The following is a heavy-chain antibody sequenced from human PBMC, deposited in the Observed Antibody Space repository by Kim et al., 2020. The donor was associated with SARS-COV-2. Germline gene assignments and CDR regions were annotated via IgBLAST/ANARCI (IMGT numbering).Heavy chain of an antibody. V-gene: IGHV3-30-3*01. CDR2: ISYDGSNK. CDR1: GFTFSSYA. D-gene: IGHD1-26*01. J-gene: IGHJ4*02. CDR3: ARTLWAGGPHLDDY. Sequence: GGSLRLSCAASGFTFSSYAMHWVRQAPGKGLEWVAVISYDGSNKYYADSVKGRFTISRDNSKNTLYLQMNSLRAEDTAVYYCARTLWAGGPHLDDYWGQGTLVTVSS.